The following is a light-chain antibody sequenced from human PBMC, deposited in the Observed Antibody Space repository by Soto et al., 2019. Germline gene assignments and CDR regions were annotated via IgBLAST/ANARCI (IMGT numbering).Light chain of an antibody. J-gene: IGKJ1*01. CDR2: WAS. V-gene: IGKV4-1*01. CDR1: QSLLYSVTNKNY. CDR3: QQLYHSEWT. Sequence: DVVMTQSPDSLAVSLGERATINCRSSQSLLYSVTNKNYLAWYQQKPGQPPKMLIYWASSRQPGIPDRFRGSGSGTDFTLTITNLQAEDVAVYYCQQLYHSEWTFGQGTKLEI.